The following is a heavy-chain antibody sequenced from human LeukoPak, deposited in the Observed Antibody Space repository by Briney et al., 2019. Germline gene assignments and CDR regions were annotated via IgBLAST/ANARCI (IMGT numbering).Heavy chain of an antibody. CDR1: GFTFSSYG. CDR3: AREGRDGYNLGY. V-gene: IGHV3-33*01. D-gene: IGHD5-24*01. Sequence: GGSLRLSCAASGFTFSSYGMHWVRQAPGKGLEWVAVIWYDGSNKYYADSVKGRFTISRDNSKNTLYLQMNSLRAEDTAVYYCAREGRDGYNLGYWGQGTLVTVSS. CDR2: IWYDGSNK. J-gene: IGHJ4*02.